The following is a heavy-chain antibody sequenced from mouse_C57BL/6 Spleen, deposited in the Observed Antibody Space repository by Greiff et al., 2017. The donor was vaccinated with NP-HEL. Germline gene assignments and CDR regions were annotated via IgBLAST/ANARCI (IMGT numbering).Heavy chain of an antibody. D-gene: IGHD3-3*01. V-gene: IGHV10-1*01. Sequence: EADGGLVQTKGSLKLSCAASGFSFNTYAMNWVRQAPGKGLEWVARIRSKSNNYATYYADSVKDRFTISRDDSESMLYLQMNNLKTEDTAMYYCVRHGQGYAMDYWGQGTSVTVSS. J-gene: IGHJ4*01. CDR3: VRHGQGYAMDY. CDR2: IRSKSNNYAT. CDR1: GFSFNTYA.